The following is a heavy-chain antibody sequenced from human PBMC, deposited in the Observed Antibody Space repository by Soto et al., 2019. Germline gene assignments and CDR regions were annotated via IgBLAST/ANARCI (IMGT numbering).Heavy chain of an antibody. V-gene: IGHV1-18*01. Sequence: QVRLVQSGAEVKKPGASVKVSGKASGSTFTSYGISWERQAPGQGLEWMGWISDYNGKTNYAQKLQGRVTMTTDTSTSTAYMELSSLRSDDTAVYYCARVDTAMVGNTDYWGQGTLVTVSS. D-gene: IGHD5-18*01. J-gene: IGHJ4*02. CDR2: ISDYNGKT. CDR1: GSTFTSYG. CDR3: ARVDTAMVGNTDY.